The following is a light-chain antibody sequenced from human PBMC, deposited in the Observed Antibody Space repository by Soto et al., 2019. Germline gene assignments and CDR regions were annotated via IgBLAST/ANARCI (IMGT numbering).Light chain of an antibody. J-gene: IGKJ4*01. Sequence: EIVLTQSPGTLSLSPGERATLSCRASQSVYKNFLAWYQQKPGQAPRLLINGASNRATGIPDRFSGSGSGTDFSLTIDRLDPEDFAGYFWQQYGSSHPTFGGGTKVAIK. CDR3: QQYGSSHPT. CDR2: GAS. CDR1: QSVYKNF. V-gene: IGKV3-20*01.